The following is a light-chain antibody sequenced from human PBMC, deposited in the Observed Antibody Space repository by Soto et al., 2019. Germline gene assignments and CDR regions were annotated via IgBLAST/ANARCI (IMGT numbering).Light chain of an antibody. CDR3: QQYLSVPVT. CDR1: QTVTSNY. V-gene: IGKV3-20*01. Sequence: EVVLTQSPGPLSLSPGARATLSCRASQTVTSNYLAWYQQKPDQAPRLLISGASSRATHTPHRFSGSGSETDFTLTISRRELEDFALYYCQQYLSVPVTFGQGTKLEIK. J-gene: IGKJ2*01. CDR2: GAS.